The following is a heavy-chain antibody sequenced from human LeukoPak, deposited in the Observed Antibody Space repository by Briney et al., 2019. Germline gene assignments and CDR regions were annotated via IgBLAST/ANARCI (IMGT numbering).Heavy chain of an antibody. CDR2: IRSKANSYAT. CDR1: GFTFSGSA. V-gene: IGHV3-73*01. Sequence: GGSLRLSCAASGFTFSGSAMHWVRQASGKGLEWVGRIRSKANSYATAYAASVKGRFTISRDDSKNTAYLQMNSLKTEDTAVYYCARMSIKYYYDSSGLRADWGQGTLVTVSS. CDR3: ARMSIKYYYDSSGLRAD. J-gene: IGHJ4*02. D-gene: IGHD3-22*01.